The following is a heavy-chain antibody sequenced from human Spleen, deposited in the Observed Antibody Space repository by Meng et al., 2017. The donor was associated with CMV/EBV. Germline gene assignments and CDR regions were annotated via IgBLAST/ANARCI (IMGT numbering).Heavy chain of an antibody. CDR2: TYYWSKWYD. CDR1: GDSVSSNSAA. J-gene: IGHJ6*02. CDR3: ARDYYDSGAYYYTEEYYHGLDV. D-gene: IGHD3-22*01. Sequence: SETLSLTCAVSGDSVSSNSAAWNWIRQSPSRGLEWLGRTYYWSKWYDDYAMAVKSRITINPDTSKNQFSLQLNSVTPEDTAVYYCARDYYDSGAYYYTEEYYHGLDVWGHGTTVTVSS. V-gene: IGHV6-1*01.